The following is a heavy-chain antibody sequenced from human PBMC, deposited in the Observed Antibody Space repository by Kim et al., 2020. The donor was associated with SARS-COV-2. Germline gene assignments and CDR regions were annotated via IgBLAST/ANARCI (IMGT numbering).Heavy chain of an antibody. D-gene: IGHD6-13*01. J-gene: IGHJ6*02. V-gene: IGHV1-46*01. Sequence: AQKFQGRVTMTRDTSTSTVYMELSSLRSEDTAVYYCARGYSSMFYGMDVWGQGTTVTVSS. CDR3: ARGYSSMFYGMDV.